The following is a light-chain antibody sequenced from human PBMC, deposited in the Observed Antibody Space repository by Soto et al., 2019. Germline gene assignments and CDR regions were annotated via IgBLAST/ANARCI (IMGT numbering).Light chain of an antibody. CDR3: CSYAGSKNLV. CDR1: SSDVGGYNS. J-gene: IGLJ3*02. V-gene: IGLV2-8*01. CDR2: EVN. Sequence: QSALTQPPSASGSPGQSVTISCTGTSSDVGGYNSVSWYQQHPGKAPKLMIYEVNKRPSGVPDRFSASKSDNTASLTVSGLQAEDEADYYCCSYAGSKNLVFGGGTKLTVL.